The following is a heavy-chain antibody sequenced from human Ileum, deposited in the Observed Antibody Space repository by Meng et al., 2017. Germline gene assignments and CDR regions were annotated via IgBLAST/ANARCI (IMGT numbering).Heavy chain of an antibody. Sequence: QVQLQQWGAGLLKPSETLSLPCAVSGGSFSGYYWSWIRQPPGKGLEWIGEINHSGSTNYNPSLKSRVTISVDTSKNQFSLKLSSVTAADTAVYYCARGAHDYGDYDYYYGMDVWGQGTTVTVSS. V-gene: IGHV4-34*01. J-gene: IGHJ6*02. CDR3: ARGAHDYGDYDYYYGMDV. CDR1: GGSFSGYY. CDR2: INHSGST. D-gene: IGHD4-17*01.